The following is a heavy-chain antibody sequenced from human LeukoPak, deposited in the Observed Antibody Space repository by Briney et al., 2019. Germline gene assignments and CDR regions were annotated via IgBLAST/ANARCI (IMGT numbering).Heavy chain of an antibody. Sequence: GASVKVSCKASGYTFTSYDINWVRQATGQGLEWMGWMNPNSGNTGYAQKFQGRVTMTRNTSISTAYMELSSLRSEDTAVYYCARGRMWGYYYYYYMDVWGKGTTVTVS. D-gene: IGHD3-16*01. CDR3: ARGRMWGYYYYYYMDV. CDR1: GYTFTSYD. V-gene: IGHV1-8*01. CDR2: MNPNSGNT. J-gene: IGHJ6*03.